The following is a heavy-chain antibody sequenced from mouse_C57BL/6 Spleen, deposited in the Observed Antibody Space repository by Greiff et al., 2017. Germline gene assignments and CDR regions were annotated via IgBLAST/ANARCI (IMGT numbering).Heavy chain of an antibody. CDR3: ASGDFITPFAY. V-gene: IGHV7-3*01. D-gene: IGHD1-1*01. CDR2: IRNKANGYTT. Sequence: EVQVVESGGGLVQPGGSLSLSCAASGFTFTDYYMSWVRQPPGKALEWLGFIRNKANGYTTEYSASVKGRFTISRDKCQSIIYLHMNAVRAMDSGTYYCASGDFITPFAYWGQGTLVTVSA. J-gene: IGHJ3*01. CDR1: GFTFTDYY.